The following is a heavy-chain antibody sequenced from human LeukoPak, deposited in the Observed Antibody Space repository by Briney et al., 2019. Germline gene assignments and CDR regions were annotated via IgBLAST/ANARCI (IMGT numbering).Heavy chain of an antibody. CDR1: GGSFSGYY. Sequence: PSETLSLTCAVYGGSFSGYYWSWIRQPPGKGLEWIGEINHSGSTNYNPSLKSRVTISVDTSKNQFSLKLSSVTAADTAVYYCAIRVVYWFDPWGQGTLVTVSS. CDR2: INHSGST. V-gene: IGHV4-34*01. J-gene: IGHJ5*02. D-gene: IGHD3-16*01. CDR3: AIRVVYWFDP.